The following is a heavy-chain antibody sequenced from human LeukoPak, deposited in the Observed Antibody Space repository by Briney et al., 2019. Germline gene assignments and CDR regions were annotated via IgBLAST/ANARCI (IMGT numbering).Heavy chain of an antibody. CDR3: ASGSQVGATNAY. D-gene: IGHD1-26*01. CDR1: GFTFSSYS. V-gene: IGHV3-21*01. CDR2: ISSSSSYI. J-gene: IGHJ4*02. Sequence: GGSLRLSCAASGFTFSSYSMNWVRQAPGKGLEWVSSISSSSSYIYYADSVRGRFTISRDNAKNSLYLQMNSLRAKDTAVYYCASGSQVGATNAYWGQGTLVTVSS.